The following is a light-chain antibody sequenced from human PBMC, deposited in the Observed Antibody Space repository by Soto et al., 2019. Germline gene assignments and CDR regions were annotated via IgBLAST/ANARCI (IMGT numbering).Light chain of an antibody. V-gene: IGKV1-5*01. J-gene: IGKJ1*01. CDR3: QQYNTYSWT. Sequence: DLQMTQSPSTLSASVGERVTFSCRASQNVSRWLAWYQQKPGKAPKLLIYDASTLESGVPSRFRGSGSGTEFTLTISSLQPNDFATYYCQQYNTYSWTFGQGTKVEV. CDR1: QNVSRW. CDR2: DAS.